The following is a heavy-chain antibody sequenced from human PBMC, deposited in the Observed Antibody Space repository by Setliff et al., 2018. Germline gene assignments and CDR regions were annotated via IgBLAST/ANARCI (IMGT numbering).Heavy chain of an antibody. V-gene: IGHV4-38-2*01. CDR1: GFSISSGYY. J-gene: IGHJ5*02. CDR2: IHHSGKA. D-gene: IGHD3-22*01. Sequence: PSETLSLTCAVSGFSISSGYYWGWIRQPPGKGLGWIVNIHHSGKAYYNPSLKSRVTMSVDTSKNHVSLKLSSVTAADTAVYYCARAHTWSLPNDNSGYPGWFDPWGQGTLVTVSS. CDR3: ARAHTWSLPNDNSGYPGWFDP.